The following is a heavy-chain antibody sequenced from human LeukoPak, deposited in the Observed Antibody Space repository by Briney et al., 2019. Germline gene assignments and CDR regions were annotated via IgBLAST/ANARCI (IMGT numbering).Heavy chain of an antibody. CDR3: ARAGTVTTGYYYYGMDV. V-gene: IGHV4-59*01. CDR2: IYYSGST. CDR1: GGSISSYY. D-gene: IGHD4-17*01. Sequence: SETLSLTCTVSGGSISSYYWSWIRQPPGKGLEWIGYIYYSGSTNYNPSLKSRVTISVDTSKNQFSLKLSSVTAADTAVYYCARAGTVTTGYYYYGMDVWGQGTRVTVSS. J-gene: IGHJ6*02.